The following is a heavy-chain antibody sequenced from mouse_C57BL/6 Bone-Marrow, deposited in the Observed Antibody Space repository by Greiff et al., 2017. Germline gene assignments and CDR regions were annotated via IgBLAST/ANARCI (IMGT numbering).Heavy chain of an antibody. CDR2: IDPENGDT. CDR3: TTSHGYFDV. Sequence: VQLQQSGAELVRPGASVKLSCTASGFNIKDDYMHWVKQRPEQGLEWIGWIDPENGDTEYASKFQGKATITADTSSNTAYLQLSSLTSEDTAVYYCTTSHGYFDVWGTGTTVTVSS. CDR1: GFNIKDDY. J-gene: IGHJ1*03. V-gene: IGHV14-4*01.